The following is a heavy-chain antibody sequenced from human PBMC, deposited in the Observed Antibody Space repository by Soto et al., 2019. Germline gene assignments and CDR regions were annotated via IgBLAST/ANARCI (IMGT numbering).Heavy chain of an antibody. CDR1: GGSISCGDYY. V-gene: IGHV4-30-4*01. J-gene: IGHJ4*02. CDR2: IYYSGST. Sequence: SSETLSLTCTVSGGSISCGDYYWSWIRQPPGKGLEWIGYIYYSGSTYYNPSLKSRVTISVDTSKNQFSLKLSSVTAADTAVYYCARAPKYYFDYWGQGTLVTVSS. CDR3: ARAPKYYFDY.